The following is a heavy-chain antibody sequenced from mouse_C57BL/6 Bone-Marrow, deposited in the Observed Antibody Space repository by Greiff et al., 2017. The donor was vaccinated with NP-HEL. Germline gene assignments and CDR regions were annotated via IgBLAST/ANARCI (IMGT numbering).Heavy chain of an antibody. Sequence: DVKLVESGGGLVKPGGSLKLSCAASGFTFSSYAMSWVRQTPEKRLEWVATISDGGSYTYYPDNVKGRFTISRDNAKNNLYLQMSHLKSEDTAMYYFASIYDGYYDAWFAYWGQGTLVTVSA. V-gene: IGHV5-4*03. CDR2: ISDGGSYT. D-gene: IGHD2-3*01. CDR3: ASIYDGYYDAWFAY. J-gene: IGHJ3*01. CDR1: GFTFSSYA.